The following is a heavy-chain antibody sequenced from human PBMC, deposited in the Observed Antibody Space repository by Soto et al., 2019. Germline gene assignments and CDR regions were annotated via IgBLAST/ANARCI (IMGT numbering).Heavy chain of an antibody. V-gene: IGHV4-59*01. CDR1: GGSISSYY. Sequence: SETLSLTCTVSGGSISSYYWSWIRQPPGKGLEWIGYIYYSGSTNYNPSLKSRVTISVDTSKNQFSLKLSSVTAADTAVYYCARSSITIFGVVSYFDYWGQGTLVTVSS. J-gene: IGHJ4*02. D-gene: IGHD3-3*01. CDR2: IYYSGST. CDR3: ARSSITIFGVVSYFDY.